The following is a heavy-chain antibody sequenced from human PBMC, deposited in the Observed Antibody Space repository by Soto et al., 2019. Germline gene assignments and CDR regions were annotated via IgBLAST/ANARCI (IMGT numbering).Heavy chain of an antibody. D-gene: IGHD1-1*01. CDR3: TRDFQGPLDYGMDV. CDR2: VKYDGSQT. J-gene: IGHJ6*02. V-gene: IGHV3-7*01. Sequence: GSLVLSCADSGFTFSSYWMSWVRQAPGQGLEWVANVKYDGSQTYYVGSVKGRFTISRDNAKNSLYLQMNSLRAEDTAVYYCTRDFQGPLDYGMDVWGQGTKVTVYS. CDR1: GFTFSSYW.